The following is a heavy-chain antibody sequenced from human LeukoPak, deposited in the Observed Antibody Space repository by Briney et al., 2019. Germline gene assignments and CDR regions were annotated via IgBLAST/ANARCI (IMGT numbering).Heavy chain of an antibody. Sequence: SETLSLTCAVYGGSFSGYYWSWIRQPPGKGLEWIGEINHSGSTNYNPSLKSRVTISVDTSKNQFSLKLSSVTAADTAVYYCARRYSGSYSKREPFDYWGQGTLVTVSS. V-gene: IGHV4-34*01. CDR2: INHSGST. CDR1: GGSFSGYY. CDR3: ARRYSGSYSKREPFDY. D-gene: IGHD1-26*01. J-gene: IGHJ4*02.